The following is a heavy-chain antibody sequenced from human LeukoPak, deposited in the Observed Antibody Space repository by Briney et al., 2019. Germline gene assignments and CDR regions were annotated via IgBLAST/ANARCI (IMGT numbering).Heavy chain of an antibody. V-gene: IGHV4-39*05. D-gene: IGHD2-15*01. Sequence: SETPSLTCTVSGGSISSSSYYWGWIRQPPGKGLEWIGSIYYSGSTYYNPSLKSRVTISVDTSKNQFSLRLSSVTAADTAVYYCAGKRCSGGSCFDAFDIWGQGTMVTVSS. J-gene: IGHJ3*02. CDR1: GGSISSSSYY. CDR3: AGKRCSGGSCFDAFDI. CDR2: IYYSGST.